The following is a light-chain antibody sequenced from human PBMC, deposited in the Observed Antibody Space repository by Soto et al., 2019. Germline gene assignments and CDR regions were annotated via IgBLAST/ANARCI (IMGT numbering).Light chain of an antibody. CDR3: QQRGKWPST. CDR1: QSVGRY. CDR2: DAY. Sequence: EVVLTQSPDTLSLSPGETATLSCSASQSVGRYVAWYQQKLGQAPTRLIYDAYTQATGVGARFTGSGSATDFSLTITSLEPEDFAVYYCQQRGKWPSTFGPGTKVEMK. J-gene: IGKJ2*02. V-gene: IGKV3-11*01.